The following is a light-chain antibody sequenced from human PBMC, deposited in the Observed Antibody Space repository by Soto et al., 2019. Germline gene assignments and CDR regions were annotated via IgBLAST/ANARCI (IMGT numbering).Light chain of an antibody. V-gene: IGKV3-11*01. CDR2: DAS. CDR3: QQRSNWPPVT. Sequence: EIVLTQSPATLSLSPGERATLSCRASQSVSSYLAWYQQKPGQAPRLLIYDASNRATGIPARFSGSGSGTDFTLTLSSREPEDFAIYYCQQRSNWPPVTFGGGNKVEI. J-gene: IGKJ4*01. CDR1: QSVSSY.